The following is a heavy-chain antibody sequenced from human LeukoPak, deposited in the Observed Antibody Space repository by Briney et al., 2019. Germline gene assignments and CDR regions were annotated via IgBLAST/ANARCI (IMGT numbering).Heavy chain of an antibody. CDR1: GGSISSSSYY. V-gene: IGHV4-39*01. J-gene: IGHJ3*02. CDR2: IYYSGST. D-gene: IGHD6-19*01. Sequence: PSETLSLTCTVSGGSISSSSYYWGWIRQPPGKGMEWIGSIYYSGSTYYNPSLKSRVTISVDTSKNQFSLQPSSVTAADTAVYYCARPRQWLVAFDIWGQGTMVTVSS. CDR3: ARPRQWLVAFDI.